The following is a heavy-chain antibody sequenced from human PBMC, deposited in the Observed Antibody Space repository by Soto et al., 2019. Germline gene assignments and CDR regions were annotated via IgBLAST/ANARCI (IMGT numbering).Heavy chain of an antibody. CDR1: GFTFSNAW. D-gene: IGHD3-9*01. J-gene: IGHJ4*02. CDR2: IKSKTDGGTK. Sequence: GGSLRLSCAASGFTFSNAWMNWVRQAPGKGLEWVGRIKSKTDGGTKDYAAPVKGTFTISRDDSKKTLYLKMNSLKTEDTAVYYCTARLMYYDILTGYYRGYFDYWGQGTLVTVSS. CDR3: TARLMYYDILTGYYRGYFDY. V-gene: IGHV3-15*07.